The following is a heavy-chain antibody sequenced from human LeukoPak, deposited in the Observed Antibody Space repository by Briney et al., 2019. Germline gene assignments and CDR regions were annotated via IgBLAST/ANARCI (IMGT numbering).Heavy chain of an antibody. CDR1: GGSISRYY. V-gene: IGHV4-4*07. CDR3: ARGRYGWLPFDY. Sequence: SETLSLTCTVSGGSISRYYWNWIRQPAGKGLEWIGRIYTTGNTDYNPSLKSRVTMSVDTSKNQFSLKLSSVTAADTAVYYCARGRYGWLPFDYWGQGTLVTVSS. D-gene: IGHD3-16*01. CDR2: IYTTGNT. J-gene: IGHJ4*02.